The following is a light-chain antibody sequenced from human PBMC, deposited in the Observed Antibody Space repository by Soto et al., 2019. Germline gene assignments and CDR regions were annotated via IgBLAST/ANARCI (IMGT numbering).Light chain of an antibody. V-gene: IGKV4-1*01. CDR1: QSGLYTSNNKNY. CDR2: WSS. CDR3: QQYYSTPFT. Sequence: DIVMTQSPDSLAVSLGERATIDCKSSQSGLYTSNNKNYLAWFQQKPGQPPKLLIYWSSTRQSGVPDRFSVSGSGTDFTLTISGLQAEDVAVYYCQQYYSTPFTFGPGTKVEIK. J-gene: IGKJ3*01.